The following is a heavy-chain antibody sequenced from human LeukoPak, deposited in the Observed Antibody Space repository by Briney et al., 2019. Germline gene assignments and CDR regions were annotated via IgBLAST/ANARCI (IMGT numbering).Heavy chain of an antibody. CDR1: GSTFSSYA. CDR3: ARETKDTAMMYYFDF. CDR2: ISYDGSNK. V-gene: IGHV3-30-3*01. D-gene: IGHD5-18*01. Sequence: GGSLRLSCAASGSTFSSYAMHWVRQAPGKGLEWVAVISYDGSNKYYADSVKGRFTISRDNSENTLYLQMNSLRAEDTAVYFCARETKDTAMMYYFDFWGQGTLVTVSS. J-gene: IGHJ4*02.